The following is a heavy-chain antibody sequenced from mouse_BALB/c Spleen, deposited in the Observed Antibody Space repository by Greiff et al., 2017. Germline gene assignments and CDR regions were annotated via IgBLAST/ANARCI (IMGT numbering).Heavy chain of an antibody. V-gene: IGHV7-3*02. D-gene: IGHD1-1*01. CDR3: ARASYGGFAY. Sequence: DVQLQESGGGLVQPGGSLRLSCATSGFTFTDYYMSWVRQPPGKALEWLGFIRNKANGYTTEYSASVKGRFTISRDNSQSILYLQMNTLRAEDSATYYCARASYGGFAYWGQGTLVTVSA. CDR1: GFTFTDYY. J-gene: IGHJ3*01. CDR2: IRNKANGYTT.